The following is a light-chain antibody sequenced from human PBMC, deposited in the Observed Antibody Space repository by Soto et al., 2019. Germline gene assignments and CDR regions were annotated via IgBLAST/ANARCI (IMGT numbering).Light chain of an antibody. CDR3: QQYNSYSVT. Sequence: QMSHSTYPLSSYIGDRVTITCRASQSISTWLAWYQQKPGTAPKLLIYHASTLQSGVPSRFSGSGSGTEFTLTISSLQPDDFATYYCQQYNSYSVTFGQGTKVDI. CDR2: HAS. V-gene: IGKV1-5*01. J-gene: IGKJ1*01. CDR1: QSISTW.